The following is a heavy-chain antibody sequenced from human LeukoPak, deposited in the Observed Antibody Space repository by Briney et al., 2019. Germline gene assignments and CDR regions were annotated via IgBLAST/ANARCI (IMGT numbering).Heavy chain of an antibody. J-gene: IGHJ3*02. CDR1: GGSISSYY. Sequence: SETLSLTCTVSGGSISSYYWSWIRQPPGKGLEWIGYIYYSGSTNYNPSLKSRVTISVDTSKNQFSLKLSSVTAADTAVYYCARPLWYYDSSGYYPRHAFDIWGQGTMVTVSS. V-gene: IGHV4-59*08. CDR3: ARPLWYYDSSGYYPRHAFDI. D-gene: IGHD3-22*01. CDR2: IYYSGST.